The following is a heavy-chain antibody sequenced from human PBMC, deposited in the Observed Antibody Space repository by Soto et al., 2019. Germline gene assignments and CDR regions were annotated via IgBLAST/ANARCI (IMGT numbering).Heavy chain of an antibody. Sequence: EVRLLESGGGLIQPGGSLRLSCAASGFTFSSYVMSWVRQAPGTGLEWVSGISGSGTNTYYADSVKGRFTISRDNSKNTVLLQKTRLRAEDTAEYYCAKDNSPYSGYNSFDYWGEGTLVTVSS. D-gene: IGHD5-12*01. J-gene: IGHJ4*02. CDR2: ISGSGTNT. CDR3: AKDNSPYSGYNSFDY. CDR1: GFTFSSYV. V-gene: IGHV3-23*01.